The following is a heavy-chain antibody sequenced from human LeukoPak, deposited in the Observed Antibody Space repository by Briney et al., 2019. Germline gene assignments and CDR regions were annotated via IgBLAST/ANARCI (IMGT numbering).Heavy chain of an antibody. CDR3: ARPNYYGSGNNWFDP. J-gene: IGHJ5*02. CDR2: IWYDGSNK. D-gene: IGHD3-10*01. Sequence: PGRSLRLSCAASGFTFSSYGMHWVRQAPGKGLEWVAVIWYDGSNKYYADSVKGRFTISRDNSKNTLYLQMNSLRAEDTAVYYCARPNYYGSGNNWFDPWGQGTLVTVSS. V-gene: IGHV3-33*01. CDR1: GFTFSSYG.